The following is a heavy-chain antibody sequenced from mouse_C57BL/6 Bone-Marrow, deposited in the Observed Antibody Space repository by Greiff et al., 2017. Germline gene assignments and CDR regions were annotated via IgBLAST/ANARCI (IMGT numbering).Heavy chain of an antibody. V-gene: IGHV1-72*01. CDR3: AREGNDYDDGSWFAY. Sequence: QVQLKQPGAELVKPGASVKLSCKASGYTFTSYWMHWVKQRPGRGLEWIGRIDPNSGGTKYNEKFKSKATLTVDKPSSTAYMQLSSLTSEDSAVYYWAREGNDYDDGSWFAYWGQGTLVTVSA. D-gene: IGHD2-4*01. CDR1: GYTFTSYW. CDR2: IDPNSGGT. J-gene: IGHJ3*01.